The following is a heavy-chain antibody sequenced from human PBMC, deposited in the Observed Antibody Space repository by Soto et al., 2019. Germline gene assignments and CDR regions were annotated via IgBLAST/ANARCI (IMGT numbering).Heavy chain of an antibody. CDR3: ARDKSKDYDDYVGAAFHX. CDR1: GGSISYGDYY. J-gene: IGHJ3*01. V-gene: IGHV4-30-4*01. CDR2: IHDRGST. D-gene: IGHD4-17*01. Sequence: PSETLSLTCTVSGGSISYGDYYWSWIRQPPGKGLELIGDIHDRGSTHSTPSLKSRVTISADTYTNQFSLKLTSVTAADTAVYFCARDKSKDYDDYVGAAFHXWGHGTTVTVS.